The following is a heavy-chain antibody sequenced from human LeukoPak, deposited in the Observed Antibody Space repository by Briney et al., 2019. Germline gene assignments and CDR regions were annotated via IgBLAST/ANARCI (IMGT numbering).Heavy chain of an antibody. D-gene: IGHD4/OR15-4a*01. Sequence: GGSLRLSCAASGFTFSSYAMSWVRQAPGKGLEWVSGIGASGITTYDADSGKGRFTISRDNSKNTLHLQMNSLRAEGTAVYYCAKDIRRGTMYYYYYGMDVWGQGTTVTVSS. CDR3: AKDIRRGTMYYYYYGMDV. V-gene: IGHV3-23*01. CDR2: IGASGITT. J-gene: IGHJ6*02. CDR1: GFTFSSYA.